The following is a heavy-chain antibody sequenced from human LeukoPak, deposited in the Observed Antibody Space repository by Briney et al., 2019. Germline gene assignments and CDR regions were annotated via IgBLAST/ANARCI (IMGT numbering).Heavy chain of an antibody. Sequence: ASVKVSCKASGYTFTSYGISWVRQAPGQGLEWMGWISAYNGNTNYAQKLQGRVTMTTDTSTSTAYMELRSLRSDDTAVYYCARDHGKQWPRYNWFDPWGQGTLVTVSS. J-gene: IGHJ5*02. CDR2: ISAYNGNT. V-gene: IGHV1-18*01. D-gene: IGHD6-19*01. CDR1: GYTFTSYG. CDR3: ARDHGKQWPRYNWFDP.